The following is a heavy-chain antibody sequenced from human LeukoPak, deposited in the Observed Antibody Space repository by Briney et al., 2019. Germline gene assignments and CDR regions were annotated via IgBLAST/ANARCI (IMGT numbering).Heavy chain of an antibody. CDR3: AREPPQYSSGWFSFDY. CDR1: GFTFSSYE. D-gene: IGHD6-19*01. Sequence: GGSLRLSCAASGFTFSSYEMNWVRQAPGKGLEWVSYISSSGSTIYYADSVKGRFTISRDNAKNSLYLQMSSLRAEDTAVYYCAREPPQYSSGWFSFDYWGQGTLVTVSS. J-gene: IGHJ4*02. CDR2: ISSSGSTI. V-gene: IGHV3-48*03.